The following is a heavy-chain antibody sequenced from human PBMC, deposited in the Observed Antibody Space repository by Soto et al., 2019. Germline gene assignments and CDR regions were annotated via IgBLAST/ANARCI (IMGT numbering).Heavy chain of an antibody. V-gene: IGHV5-51*01. CDR3: ARLPDYDILTGRD. CDR1: GYSFTAYW. CDR2: IYPGDSDT. Sequence: PGESLKISCKTSGYSFTAYWIGWVRQMPGKGLEWMGMIYPGDSDTRYSPSFQGQVTISVDKSISTAYLQWSSLKASDTAMYYCARLPDYDILTGRDWGQGTLVTVSS. J-gene: IGHJ4*02. D-gene: IGHD3-9*01.